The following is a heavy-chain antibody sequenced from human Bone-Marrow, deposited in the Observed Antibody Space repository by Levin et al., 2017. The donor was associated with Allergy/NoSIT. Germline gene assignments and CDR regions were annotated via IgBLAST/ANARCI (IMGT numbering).Heavy chain of an antibody. J-gene: IGHJ3*02. CDR1: GFTFSSYW. CDR3: AREGYGGAFDI. D-gene: IGHD2-15*01. CDR2: MKQYGSED. V-gene: IGHV3-7*04. Sequence: GGSLRLSCAASGFTFSSYWMSWVRQAPGKGLEWVANMKQYGSEDYYVDSVKGRFTISRDNAKNSLYLQMNSLRAEDTAVYYCAREGYGGAFDIWGQGTMVTVSS.